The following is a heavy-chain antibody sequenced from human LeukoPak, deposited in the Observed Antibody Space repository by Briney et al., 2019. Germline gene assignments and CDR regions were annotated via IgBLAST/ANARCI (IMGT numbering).Heavy chain of an antibody. CDR1: GGSISSYY. CDR2: IYYSGST. Sequence: SETLSLTCTVSGGSISSYYWSWIRQPPGKGLEWIGYIYYSGSTNYNPSLKSRVTISVDKSKNQFSLKLSSVTAADTAVYYCARLLWFGDVYFDYWGQGTLVTVSS. D-gene: IGHD3-10*01. CDR3: ARLLWFGDVYFDY. J-gene: IGHJ4*02. V-gene: IGHV4-59*12.